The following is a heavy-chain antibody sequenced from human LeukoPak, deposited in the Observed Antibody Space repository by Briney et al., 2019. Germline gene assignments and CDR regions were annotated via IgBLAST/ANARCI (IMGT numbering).Heavy chain of an antibody. CDR3: ARDRDTAMVFGGR. J-gene: IGHJ4*02. D-gene: IGHD5-18*01. CDR1: GFTFSSYS. Sequence: GGSLRLSCAASGFTFSSYSMNWVRQAPGKGLEWVSSISSSSSYIYYADSVKGRFTISRDNAKNSLYLQMNSLRAEDTAVYYCARDRDTAMVFGGRWGQGTLVTVSS. V-gene: IGHV3-21*01. CDR2: ISSSSSYI.